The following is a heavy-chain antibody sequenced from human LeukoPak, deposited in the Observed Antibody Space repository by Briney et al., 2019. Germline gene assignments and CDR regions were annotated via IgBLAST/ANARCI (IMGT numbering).Heavy chain of an antibody. Sequence: GASVKVSCKVSGYTLTELSMHWVRQAPGNVLEWMGGFDPEDGETIYAQKFQGRVTMTEDTSTDTAYMELSSLRSEDTAVYYCATSRAFDYGMDVWGQGTTVTVSS. CDR1: GYTLTELS. J-gene: IGHJ6*02. CDR2: FDPEDGET. V-gene: IGHV1-24*01. CDR3: ATSRAFDYGMDV.